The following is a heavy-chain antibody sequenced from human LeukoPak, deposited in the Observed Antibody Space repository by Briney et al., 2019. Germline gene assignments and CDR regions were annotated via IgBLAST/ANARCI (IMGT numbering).Heavy chain of an antibody. CDR2: IDPSDSYT. J-gene: IGHJ4*02. Sequence: PGESLLISCKGSGYSFTSYWISWVRHMPGKGLERMGRIDPSDSYTNYSPSFQGHVTISADKSISTGSLQWSSLKASDTAMYYCARSEVRNSAAAADYWGQGTLVTVS. D-gene: IGHD6-13*01. CDR3: ARSEVRNSAAAADY. CDR1: GYSFTSYW. V-gene: IGHV5-10-1*01.